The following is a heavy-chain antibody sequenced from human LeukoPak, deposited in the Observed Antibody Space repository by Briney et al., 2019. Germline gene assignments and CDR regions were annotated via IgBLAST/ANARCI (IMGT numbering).Heavy chain of an antibody. V-gene: IGHV3-66*01. CDR2: ISSAGTT. J-gene: IGHJ4*02. CDR3: ARDLEAANTYYFDY. D-gene: IGHD6-13*01. CDR1: GFTVSSSY. Sequence: AGSLRLSCAASGFTVSSSYMSWVRQAPGKGLEWVSIISSAGTTYYADSVKCRFTISRDNSKNTVYLQVNSLRDEDTAVYYCARDLEAANTYYFDYWGQGTMVTVSS.